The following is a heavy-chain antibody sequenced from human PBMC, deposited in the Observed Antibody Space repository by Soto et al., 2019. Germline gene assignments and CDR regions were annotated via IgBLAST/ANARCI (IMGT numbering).Heavy chain of an antibody. D-gene: IGHD3-9*01. V-gene: IGHV1-2*02. CDR1: GYSFIDYY. Sequence: GASVKVSCKASGYSFIDYYMHWVRQAPGQGFEWMGRISPKSGGTNYAQKFEGRVTMTWDTSLNTAYMELSSLISEDTAVYYCARPPGYISDWYYFDLWGQGTLVTVSS. CDR2: ISPKSGGT. CDR3: ARPPGYISDWYYFDL. J-gene: IGHJ4*02.